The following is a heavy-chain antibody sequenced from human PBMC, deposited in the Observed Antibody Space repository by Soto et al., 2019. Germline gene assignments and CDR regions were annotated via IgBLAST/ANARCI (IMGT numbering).Heavy chain of an antibody. CDR1: GDTVSSNSVA. J-gene: IGHJ6*02. V-gene: IGHV6-1*01. Sequence: RSQTLSLTCVGSGDTVSSNSVAWNWVRQSPSRGLEWLGRTYYRSRWYSDYAVSVRSRIDINADTSKNQVSLQLNSVTPEDTAVYYCARSEEDSDYYYYGMDVWGQGTTVTGSS. D-gene: IGHD2-15*01. CDR2: TYYRSRWYS. CDR3: ARSEEDSDYYYYGMDV.